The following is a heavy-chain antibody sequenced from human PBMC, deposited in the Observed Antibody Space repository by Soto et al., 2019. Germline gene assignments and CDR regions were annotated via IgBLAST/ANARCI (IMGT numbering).Heavy chain of an antibody. D-gene: IGHD2-2*01. Sequence: PGGSLRLSCAASGFTFSSYWMSWVRQAPGKGLEWVANIKQDGSEKYYVDSVKGRFTISRDNAKNSLYLQMNSLRAEDTAVYYCARVSRLYCSSTSCYPLYYYYYMDVWGKGTTVTVSS. V-gene: IGHV3-7*01. CDR1: GFTFSSYW. J-gene: IGHJ6*03. CDR2: IKQDGSEK. CDR3: ARVSRLYCSSTSCYPLYYYYYMDV.